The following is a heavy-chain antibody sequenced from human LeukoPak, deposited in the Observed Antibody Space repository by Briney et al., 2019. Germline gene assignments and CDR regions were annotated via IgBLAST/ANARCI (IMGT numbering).Heavy chain of an antibody. D-gene: IGHD6-19*01. CDR1: GYTFTSYY. V-gene: IGHV1-69*13. Sequence: GASVKVSCKASGYTFTSYYMHWVRQAPGQGLEWMGGIIPIFGTANYAQKFQGRVTITADESTSTAYMELSSLRSEDTAVYYCARGGQWLNDAFDIWGQGTMVTVSS. J-gene: IGHJ3*02. CDR3: ARGGQWLNDAFDI. CDR2: IIPIFGTA.